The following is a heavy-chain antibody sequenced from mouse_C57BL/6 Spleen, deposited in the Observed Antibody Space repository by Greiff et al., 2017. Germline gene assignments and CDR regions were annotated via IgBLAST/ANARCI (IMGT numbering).Heavy chain of an antibody. D-gene: IGHD2-3*01. V-gene: IGHV1-80*01. CDR3: ASSGDGYPSWFAY. Sequence: QVQLQQSGAELVKPGASVKISCKASGYAFSSYWMNWVKQRPGKGLEWIGKIYPGDGDTNYNGKFKGKATLTADKSSSTAYMQLSSLTSEDSAVYFCASSGDGYPSWFAYWGQGTLVTVSA. CDR2: IYPGDGDT. J-gene: IGHJ3*01. CDR1: GYAFSSYW.